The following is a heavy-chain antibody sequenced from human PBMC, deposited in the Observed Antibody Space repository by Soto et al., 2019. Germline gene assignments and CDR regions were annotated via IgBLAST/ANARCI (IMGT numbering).Heavy chain of an antibody. CDR1: GFTFSSYG. D-gene: IGHD5-18*01. V-gene: IGHV3-30*18. Sequence: QVQLVESGGGVVQPGRSLRLSCAASGFTFSSYGMHWVRQAPGKGLEWVAVISYDGSNKYYADSVKGRFTISRDNSKNTRYLQMNSLRAEDTAVYYCAKEGYSYGRSSHYWGQGTLVTVSS. CDR3: AKEGYSYGRSSHY. CDR2: ISYDGSNK. J-gene: IGHJ4*02.